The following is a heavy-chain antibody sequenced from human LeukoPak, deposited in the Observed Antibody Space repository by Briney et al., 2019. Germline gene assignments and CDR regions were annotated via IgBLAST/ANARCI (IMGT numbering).Heavy chain of an antibody. V-gene: IGHV2-5*01. Sequence: SGPTLVNPTQTLTLTCTFSGFSLSTGGVGVGRIRQPPGKALEWLALIYWNDDKRYSPSLKSRLTITKDTSKNQVVLTMTNMDPVDTATYYCARFHSSSSPFDYWGRGTLVTVSS. CDR3: ARFHSSSSPFDY. J-gene: IGHJ4*02. D-gene: IGHD6-6*01. CDR1: GFSLSTGGVG. CDR2: IYWNDDK.